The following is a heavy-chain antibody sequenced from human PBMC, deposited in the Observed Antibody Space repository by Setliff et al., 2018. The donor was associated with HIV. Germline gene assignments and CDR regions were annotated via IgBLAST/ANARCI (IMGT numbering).Heavy chain of an antibody. CDR2: INPNSGGT. Sequence: ASVKVSCKASGYRFTDYYIHWVRQAPGQGLEWMGWINPNSGGTNYAQKFQGRVTMTRDTSISTAYMELSGLTSDDSAVYYCARYLVVVPVAVGGLDVWGQGTTVTDSS. J-gene: IGHJ6*02. D-gene: IGHD2-2*01. V-gene: IGHV1-2*02. CDR3: ARYLVVVPVAVGGLDV. CDR1: GYRFTDYY.